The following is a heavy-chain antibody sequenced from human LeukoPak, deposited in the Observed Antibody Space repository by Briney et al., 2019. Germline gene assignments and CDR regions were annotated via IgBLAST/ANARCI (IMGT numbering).Heavy chain of an antibody. D-gene: IGHD3-3*01. V-gene: IGHV3-48*03. Sequence: TGGSLRLSCAASGFTFSSYEMNWVRQAPGKGLEWVSYISSSGSTIYYADSVKGRFAISRDNAKNSLYLQMNSLRAEATTVYYCARDLTLTTQHWGQGTLVTVSS. CDR2: ISSSGSTI. J-gene: IGHJ1*01. CDR1: GFTFSSYE. CDR3: ARDLTLTTQH.